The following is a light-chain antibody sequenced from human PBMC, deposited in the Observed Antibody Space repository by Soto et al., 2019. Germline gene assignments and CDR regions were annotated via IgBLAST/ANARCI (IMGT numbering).Light chain of an antibody. CDR2: EVY. CDR3: SAYAGSSTWV. Sequence: QSAPTQPPSASGSPGQSVTFSCTATSSDVGGYNYVSWYQQYPGKAPKLMIYEVYKRHSGVPDRFSGSKSGNTASLTVSGLQPEDEADYYCSAYAGSSTWVFGGGTKVTVL. V-gene: IGLV2-8*01. J-gene: IGLJ2*01. CDR1: SSDVGGYNY.